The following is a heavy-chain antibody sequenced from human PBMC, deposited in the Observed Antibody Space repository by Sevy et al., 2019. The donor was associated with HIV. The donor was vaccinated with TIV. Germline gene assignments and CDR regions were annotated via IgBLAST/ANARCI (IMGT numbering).Heavy chain of an antibody. CDR2: TYYRSKWYN. V-gene: IGHV6-1*01. D-gene: IGHD1-1*01. J-gene: IGHJ6*02. CDR3: ARGDELNSYYYGMDV. Sequence: SQTLSLTCAISGDSVSSSSAAWNWFRQSPSRGLEWLGRTYYRSKWYNNYAVSVKSRVTINPETSENQFSLHLNSVTPEETAVYFCARGDELNSYYYGMDVWGQGTTVTVSS. CDR1: GDSVSSSSAA.